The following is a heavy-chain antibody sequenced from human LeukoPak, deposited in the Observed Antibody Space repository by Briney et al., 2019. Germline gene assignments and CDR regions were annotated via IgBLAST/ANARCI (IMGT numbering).Heavy chain of an antibody. V-gene: IGHV1-2*06. CDR2: INPNSGGT. CDR1: GYTFTGYY. Sequence: ASVKVSCKASGYTFTGYYMHWVRQAPGQGLEWMGRINPNSGGTNYAQKFQGRVTMTRDTSISTAYMELSRLRSDDTAVYYCARCAVPAAKIGRGNWFDPWGQGTLVTVSS. D-gene: IGHD2-2*01. CDR3: ARCAVPAAKIGRGNWFDP. J-gene: IGHJ5*02.